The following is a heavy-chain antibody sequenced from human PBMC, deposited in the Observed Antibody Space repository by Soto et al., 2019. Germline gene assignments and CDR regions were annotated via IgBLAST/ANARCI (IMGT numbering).Heavy chain of an antibody. CDR1: GFTFSSYG. Sequence: QVQLVESGGGVVQPGRSLSLSCAASGFTFSSYGMHWVRQAPGKGLEWVAVISKDGSVKYYADSVTGRFTISRDNSQNTLYLQMNSLGAEETAVYYCTGEVASGYWGQGNLVTVSS. J-gene: IGHJ4*02. D-gene: IGHD2-8*02. V-gene: IGHV3-30*03. CDR3: TGEVASGY. CDR2: ISKDGSVK.